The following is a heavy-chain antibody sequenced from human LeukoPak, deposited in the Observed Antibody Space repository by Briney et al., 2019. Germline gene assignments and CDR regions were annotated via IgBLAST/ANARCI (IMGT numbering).Heavy chain of an antibody. Sequence: SETLSLTCAVYGGSFSGYYWSWIRQPPGKGLEWIGEINHSGSTNYNPSLKSRVTISVDTSKNQFSLKLSSVTAADTAVYYCARGIEEMATTSYMGDYWGQGTLVTVSS. CDR3: ARGIEEMATTSYMGDY. CDR2: INHSGST. J-gene: IGHJ4*02. CDR1: GGSFSGYY. D-gene: IGHD5-24*01. V-gene: IGHV4-34*01.